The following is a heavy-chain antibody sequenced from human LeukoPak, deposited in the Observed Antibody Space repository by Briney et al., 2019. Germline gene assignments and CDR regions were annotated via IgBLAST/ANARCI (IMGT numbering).Heavy chain of an antibody. D-gene: IGHD3-3*01. CDR2: IIPIFGTA. J-gene: IGHJ6*02. CDR3: ARERGHTIFGVVSYGMDV. V-gene: IGHV1-69*13. Sequence: GASVKVPCKASGGTFSSYAISWVRQAPGQGLEWMGGIIPIFGTANYAQKFQGRVTITADESTSTAYMELSSLRSEDTAVYYCARERGHTIFGVVSYGMDVWGQGTTVTVSS. CDR1: GGTFSSYA.